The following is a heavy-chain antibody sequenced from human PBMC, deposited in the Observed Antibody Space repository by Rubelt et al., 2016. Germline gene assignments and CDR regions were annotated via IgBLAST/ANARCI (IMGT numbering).Heavy chain of an antibody. Sequence: ASGFTYTYSTMTWVRQAPGKGLEWVSAISGNGGSTYYADSVRGRFTISGDNSRNTLYLQMNSLRAEDTAVYYCAKGHSNLDYWGQGTLVTVSS. J-gene: IGHJ4*02. CDR3: AKGHSNLDY. CDR1: GFTYTYST. CDR2: ISGNGGST. V-gene: IGHV3-23*01. D-gene: IGHD6-13*01.